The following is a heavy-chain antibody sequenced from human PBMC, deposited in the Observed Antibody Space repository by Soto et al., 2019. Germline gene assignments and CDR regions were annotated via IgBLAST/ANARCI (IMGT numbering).Heavy chain of an antibody. Sequence: GESLKISCAASGFTFISYAMSWVRQAPGKGLEWVSAISGSGGSTYYADSVKGRFTISRDNSKNTLYLQMNSLRAEDTAVYYCAKDMVRGVIPSSFDYWGQGTLVTVSS. D-gene: IGHD3-10*01. J-gene: IGHJ4*02. CDR3: AKDMVRGVIPSSFDY. CDR1: GFTFISYA. V-gene: IGHV3-23*01. CDR2: ISGSGGST.